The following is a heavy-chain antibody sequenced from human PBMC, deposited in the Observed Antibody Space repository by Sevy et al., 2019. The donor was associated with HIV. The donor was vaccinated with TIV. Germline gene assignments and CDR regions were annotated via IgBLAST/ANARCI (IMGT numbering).Heavy chain of an antibody. CDR2: ITRNSYEAYGGTT. CDR1: GFTFDDYA. Sequence: GGSLRLSCTTSGFTFDDYAMNWFRQAPGKGLEWVAFITRNSYEAYGGTTDYAASVKGRFIISRDDSKSIAYLQMNSLKTEDIAVYYCTRGLATADTPEYYFDYWGQGTLVTVSS. CDR3: TRGLATADTPEYYFDY. D-gene: IGHD5-12*01. J-gene: IGHJ4*02. V-gene: IGHV3-49*03.